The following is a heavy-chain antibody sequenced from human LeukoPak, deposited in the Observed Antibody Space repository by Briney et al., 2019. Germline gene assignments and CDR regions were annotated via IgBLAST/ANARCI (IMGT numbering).Heavy chain of an antibody. Sequence: PGGSLRLSCAASGFTFSSYAMSWVRQAPGKGLEWVSAISGSGGSTYYADSVKSRFTISRDNPKNTLYLQMNSLRAEDTAVYYCAKEGIVVVPAAAHDYWGQGTLVTVSS. CDR1: GFTFSSYA. CDR3: AKEGIVVVPAAAHDY. CDR2: ISGSGGST. V-gene: IGHV3-23*01. D-gene: IGHD2-2*01. J-gene: IGHJ4*02.